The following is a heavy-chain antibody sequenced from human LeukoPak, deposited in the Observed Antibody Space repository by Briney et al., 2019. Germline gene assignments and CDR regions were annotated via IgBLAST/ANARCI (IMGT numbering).Heavy chain of an antibody. CDR2: INSDGSST. J-gene: IGHJ4*02. D-gene: IGHD3-10*01. CDR1: GCTFSSYW. Sequence: PGASLRLSWAAAGCTFSSYWMHWVRQAPGKGLVLVSRINSDGSSTSYADSVKGRFTISRDNSKNSLYLQMNSLRAEDTAVYYCAKEEYYYGSGSYHFDYWGQGTLVTVSS. V-gene: IGHV3-74*01. CDR3: AKEEYYYGSGSYHFDY.